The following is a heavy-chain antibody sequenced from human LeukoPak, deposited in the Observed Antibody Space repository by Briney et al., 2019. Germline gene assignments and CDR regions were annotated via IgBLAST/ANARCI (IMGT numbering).Heavy chain of an antibody. V-gene: IGHV3-21*01. J-gene: IGHJ4*02. CDR2: ISSSSSYI. CDR1: GFTFSSYS. CDR3: ARVTEAPYYFDY. Sequence: PGGSLRLSCAASGFTFSSYSMNWVRQAPGKGPEWVSSISSSSSYIYYADSVKGRFTISRDNAKNSLYLQMNSLRAEDTAVYYCARVTEAPYYFDYWGQGTLVTVSS.